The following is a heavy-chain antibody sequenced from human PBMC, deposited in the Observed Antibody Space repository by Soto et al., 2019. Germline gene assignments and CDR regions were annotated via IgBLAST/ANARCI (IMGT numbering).Heavy chain of an antibody. CDR3: AKDLRHDYVWGWDYYYGMDV. CDR2: ITGSGGST. J-gene: IGHJ6*02. CDR1: GFTFSSYA. V-gene: IGHV3-23*01. Sequence: GGSLRLSCAASGFTFSSYAMSWVRQAPGKGLEWVSAITGSGGSTYYADSVQGPFTISRAHSKNTLYLQRNSVRAEDMAVYYCAKDLRHDYVWGWDYYYGMDVWGQGITVTVSS. D-gene: IGHD3-16*01.